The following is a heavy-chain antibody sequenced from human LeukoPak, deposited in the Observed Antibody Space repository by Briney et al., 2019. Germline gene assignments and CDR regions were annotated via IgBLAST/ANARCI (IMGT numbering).Heavy chain of an antibody. J-gene: IGHJ3*01. D-gene: IGHD6-13*01. Sequence: GGSLRLSCAASGFTFSSYEMNWVRQAPGKGLEWVSYISSSGSTIYYADSVKGRFTISRDNSKNTLYLQMNSLRAEDTAIYYCAKGDLSAAAPRAFDFWGQGTMVTVSS. CDR2: ISSSGSTI. CDR1: GFTFSSYE. V-gene: IGHV3-48*03. CDR3: AKGDLSAAAPRAFDF.